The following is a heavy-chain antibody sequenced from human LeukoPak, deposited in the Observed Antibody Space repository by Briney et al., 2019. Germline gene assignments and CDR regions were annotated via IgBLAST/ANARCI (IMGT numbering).Heavy chain of an antibody. CDR2: IWYDGSNK. CDR3: ARGLIAAAGTVYFDY. Sequence: GGSLRLSCAASGFTFSSYGMHWVRQAPGKGLEWVAVIWYDGSNKYYADSVKGRFTISRDNSKNTLYPQMNSLRAEDTAVYYCARGLIAAAGTVYFDYWGQGTLVTVSS. J-gene: IGHJ4*02. D-gene: IGHD6-13*01. V-gene: IGHV3-33*01. CDR1: GFTFSSYG.